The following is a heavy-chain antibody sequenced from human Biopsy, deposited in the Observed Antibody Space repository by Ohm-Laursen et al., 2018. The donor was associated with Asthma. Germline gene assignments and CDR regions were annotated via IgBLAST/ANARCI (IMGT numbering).Heavy chain of an antibody. CDR2: LIPVLGTA. V-gene: IGHV1-69*13. D-gene: IGHD5-12*01. CDR1: GDSLGSFINYA. CDR3: ARGYSGTDRIVYYYSGMEV. Sequence: SVKVSCKASGDSLGSFINYAISWARQAPRQGLEWMGGLIPVLGTADYAPMFEGRVTITADESTSTAYLELTSLRFEDTAVYYCARGYSGTDRIVYYYSGMEVWGQGTTVTVSS. J-gene: IGHJ6*02.